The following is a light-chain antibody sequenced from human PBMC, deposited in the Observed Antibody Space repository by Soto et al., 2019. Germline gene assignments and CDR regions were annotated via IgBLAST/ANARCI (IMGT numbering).Light chain of an antibody. V-gene: IGKV1-33*01. CDR3: QQNDHLPYP. J-gene: IGKJ2*01. CDR1: QDVSNY. CDR2: DAP. Sequence: DIQMTQSPSSLSASVGDRVTITCQASQDVSNYLNWYQQKPGKAPKLLIYDAPDLETGVPSRFSGTGSGTHFTFPISNLQAEAIEPYYCQQNDHLPYPFGQRNTLEI.